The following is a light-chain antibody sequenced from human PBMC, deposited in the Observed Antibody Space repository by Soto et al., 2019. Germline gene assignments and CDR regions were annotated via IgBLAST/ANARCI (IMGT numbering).Light chain of an antibody. J-gene: IGKJ1*01. CDR2: GAS. V-gene: IGKV3-20*01. Sequence: EIVLTQSPGTLSLSPGERATLSCRASQSVSSSYLAWYQQKPGQAPMLLIYGASSRATGIPDRFSGSGSGTDFTLTISRLEPEDFAVYYCQHYGSSLWTFGQGTKVDIK. CDR1: QSVSSSY. CDR3: QHYGSSLWT.